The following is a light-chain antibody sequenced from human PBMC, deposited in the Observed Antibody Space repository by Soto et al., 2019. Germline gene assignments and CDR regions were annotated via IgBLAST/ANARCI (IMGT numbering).Light chain of an antibody. Sequence: DIQLTQSPSTLAASVGDRVTMTCRASQPINKWLAWYQQKPGKAPDLLISDAFTLENGVPSRFRGSGSGTEFTLIISSLQTEDVATYYCQQSYSTPVTFGQGTKLEIK. J-gene: IGKJ2*01. CDR1: QPINKW. V-gene: IGKV1-5*01. CDR2: DAF. CDR3: QQSYSTPVT.